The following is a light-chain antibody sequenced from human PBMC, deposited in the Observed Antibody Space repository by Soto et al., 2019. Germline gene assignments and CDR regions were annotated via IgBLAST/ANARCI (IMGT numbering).Light chain of an antibody. Sequence: QSALTQPPSVSGSPGQSVTISCTVTSSDVGDYEHVSWYQLAPGTAPKLLISDVINRPSGVPDRFSGSKSDNTASLTISGLQAEDDADYYCCSYAGNSRVFGTGTKVTVL. V-gene: IGLV2-18*02. CDR3: CSYAGNSRV. CDR2: DVI. J-gene: IGLJ1*01. CDR1: SSDVGDYEH.